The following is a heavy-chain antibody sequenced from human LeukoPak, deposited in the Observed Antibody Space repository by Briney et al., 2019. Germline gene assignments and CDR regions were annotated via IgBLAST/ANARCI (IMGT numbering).Heavy chain of an antibody. CDR2: ISGSGGST. CDR1: GFTFSSYA. J-gene: IGHJ4*02. V-gene: IGHV3-23*01. D-gene: IGHD6-19*01. CDR3: AKVRGGWYYFDY. Sequence: GGSLRLSCAASGFTFSSYAISWVRQAPGKGLEWVSAISGSGGSTYYADSVKGRFTISRDNSKNTLYLQMNSLRAEDTAVYYCAKVRGGWYYFDYWGQGTLVTVSS.